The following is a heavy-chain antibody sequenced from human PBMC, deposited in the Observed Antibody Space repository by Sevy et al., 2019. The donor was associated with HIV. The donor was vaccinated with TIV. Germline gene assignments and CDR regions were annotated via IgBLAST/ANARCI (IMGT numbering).Heavy chain of an antibody. D-gene: IGHD3-22*01. CDR3: ARADSSPLDFDY. CDR2: INPSGGST. J-gene: IGHJ4*02. Sequence: GESLKISCKASGYTFTSYYMHWVRQAPGQGLEWMGIINPSGGSTSYAQKFQGRVTMTRDTSTSTVYMELSSLRSEDTAVYYYARADSSPLDFDYWGQGTLVTVSS. V-gene: IGHV1-46*01. CDR1: GYTFTSYY.